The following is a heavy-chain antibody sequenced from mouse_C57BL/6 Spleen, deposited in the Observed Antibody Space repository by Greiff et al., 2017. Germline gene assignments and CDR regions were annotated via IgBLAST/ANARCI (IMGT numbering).Heavy chain of an antibody. Sequence: DVKLQESGGGLVQPGESLKLSCESNEYEFPSHDMSWVRKTPEKRLELVAAINSDGGSTYYPDTMERRFIISRDNTKKTLYLQMSSLRSEDTALYYCARHGLSNYVGAMDYWGQGTSVPVSS. V-gene: IGHV5-2*01. J-gene: IGHJ4*01. CDR3: ARHGLSNYVGAMDY. D-gene: IGHD2-5*01. CDR2: INSDGGST. CDR1: EYEFPSHD.